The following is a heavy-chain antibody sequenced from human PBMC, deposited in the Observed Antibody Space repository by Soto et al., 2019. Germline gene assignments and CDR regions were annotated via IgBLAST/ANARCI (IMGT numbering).Heavy chain of an antibody. CDR2: SYHSGSS. Sequence: SETLSLTCIVSGGSINSAGHSWGWVRQSPGKGLEWIGYSYHSGSSYYNPSLQSRVTISVDRSKAQFYLTLTSVTAADTAVYYCASSAGHPGDFFYYNGMDVRGQGTTVTVSS. V-gene: IGHV4-30-2*06. J-gene: IGHJ6*02. CDR3: ASSAGHPGDFFYYNGMDV. D-gene: IGHD3-10*01. CDR1: GGSINSAGHS.